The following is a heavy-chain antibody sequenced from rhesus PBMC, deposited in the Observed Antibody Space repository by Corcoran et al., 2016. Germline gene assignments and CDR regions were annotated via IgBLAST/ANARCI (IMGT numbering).Heavy chain of an antibody. J-gene: IGHJ4*01. CDR2: IYGNSAST. Sequence: QVQLQESGPGLVKPSETLSLTCAVSGGSISGGYYWGWIRQHPGKGLEWFGNIYGNSASTYYNPSLKSRVTISKDTPKNQFSLKLSSGTAADTAVYYWAREREPIAAAGTADYFDYWGQGVLVTVSS. V-gene: IGHV4S7*01. CDR1: GGSISGGYY. D-gene: IGHD6-25*01. CDR3: AREREPIAAAGTADYFDY.